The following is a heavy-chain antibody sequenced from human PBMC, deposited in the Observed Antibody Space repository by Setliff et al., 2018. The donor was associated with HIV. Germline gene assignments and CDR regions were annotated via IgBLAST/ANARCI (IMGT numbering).Heavy chain of an antibody. J-gene: IGHJ5*02. CDR3: ARGGTSSNWFDP. CDR2: ITDSGNT. D-gene: IGHD1-26*01. V-gene: IGHV4-59*01. Sequence: SETLSLTCNVSGASISSYYWTWIRQSPGNRLEWLGYITDSGNTNYNPSLRRRVSMSVDKYKNQFSLKLTSVTAADTAVYYCARGGTSSNWFDPWGQGTLVTVSS. CDR1: GASISSYY.